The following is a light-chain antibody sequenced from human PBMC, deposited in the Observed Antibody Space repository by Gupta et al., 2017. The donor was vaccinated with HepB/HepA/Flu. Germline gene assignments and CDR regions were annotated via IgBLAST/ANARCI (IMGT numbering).Light chain of an antibody. J-gene: IGLJ2*01. CDR3: AAWDDSLTAVV. CDR1: SSNIGSNT. V-gene: IGLV1-44*01. Sequence: QSVLTQPPSASGTPGQRVTISCSGSSSNIGSNTVSWYQQLPGTAPKLLIYNDDHRPSGVPDRFSGSKSGTSVSLAISGLQSEDEADYYCAAWDDSLTAVVFGRGTKLTVL. CDR2: NDD.